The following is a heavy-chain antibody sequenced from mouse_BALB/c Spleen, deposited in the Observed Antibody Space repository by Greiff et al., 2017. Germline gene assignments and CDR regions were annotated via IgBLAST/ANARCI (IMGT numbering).Heavy chain of an antibody. V-gene: IGHV14-1*02. CDR1: GFNIKDYY. CDR2: IDPENGNT. Sequence: VQLQQSGAELVRPGALVKLSCKASGFNIKDYYMHWVKQRPEQGLEWIGWIDPENGNTIYDPKFQGKASITADTSSNTAYLQLSSLTSEDTAVYYCAEPQFISETSFAYWGQGTLVTVSA. J-gene: IGHJ3*01. D-gene: IGHD1-2*01. CDR3: AEPQFISETSFAY.